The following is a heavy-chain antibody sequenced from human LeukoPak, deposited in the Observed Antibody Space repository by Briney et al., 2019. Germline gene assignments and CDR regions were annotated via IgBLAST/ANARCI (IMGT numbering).Heavy chain of an antibody. CDR2: IYYSGST. V-gene: IGHV4-59*08. J-gene: IGHJ3*02. D-gene: IGHD5-24*01. CDR3: ARERDGYNPRDAFDI. CDR1: GGSISSYY. Sequence: SETLSLTCTVSGGSISSYYWSWIRQPPGKGLEWIGYIYYSGSTNYNPSLKSRVTISVDTSKNQFSLKLSSVTAADTAVYYCARERDGYNPRDAFDIWGQGTMVTVSS.